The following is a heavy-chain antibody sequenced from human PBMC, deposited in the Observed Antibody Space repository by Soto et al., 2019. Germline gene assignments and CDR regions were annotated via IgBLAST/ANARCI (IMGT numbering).Heavy chain of an antibody. Sequence: EVQLLESGGGLVQPGGSLRLSCAASGFTFSSYVMSWVRQAPGKGLEWVSSISGSGDDTYDAVSVRGRFTISRDNSKNTLYLQMNSLRAEDTAIYYCAKVDEADIGCISTSCYVGWFDPWGQGTLVTVSS. CDR2: ISGSGDDT. CDR3: AKVDEADIGCISTSCYVGWFDP. V-gene: IGHV3-23*01. D-gene: IGHD2-2*01. CDR1: GFTFSSYV. J-gene: IGHJ5*02.